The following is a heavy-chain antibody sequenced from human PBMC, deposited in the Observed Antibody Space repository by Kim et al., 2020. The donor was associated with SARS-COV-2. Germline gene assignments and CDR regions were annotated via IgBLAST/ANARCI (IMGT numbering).Heavy chain of an antibody. D-gene: IGHD1-1*01. Sequence: YYADSVKGRFTISRDNSKNTLYLKMNSLRAEDTAVYYCARDKGVRIYFDYWGQGTLVTVSS. V-gene: IGHV3-30*01. J-gene: IGHJ4*02. CDR3: ARDKGVRIYFDY.